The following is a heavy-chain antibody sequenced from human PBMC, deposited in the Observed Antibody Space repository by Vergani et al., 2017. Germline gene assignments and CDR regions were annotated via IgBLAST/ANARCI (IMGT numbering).Heavy chain of an antibody. CDR3: ASSTYYYDSGAYAY. J-gene: IGHJ4*02. D-gene: IGHD3-22*01. V-gene: IGHV4-31*03. CDR2: IYYSGST. CDR1: GGPISSGGYY. Sequence: QVQLQESGPGLVKPSQTLSLTCTVSGGPISSGGYYWSWIRQHPGKGLEWIGYIYYSGSTYYNPSRKSRVTISVDTSKNQFSLKLSAVTAAEPAVYCCASSTYYYDSGAYAYWGQGTLVTVSS.